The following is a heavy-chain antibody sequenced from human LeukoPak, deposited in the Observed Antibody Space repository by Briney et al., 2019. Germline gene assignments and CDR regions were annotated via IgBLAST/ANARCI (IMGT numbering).Heavy chain of an antibody. V-gene: IGHV3-9*03. J-gene: IGHJ3*02. CDR1: GFTFDDYA. Sequence: GRSLRLSCAASGFTFDDYAMHWARQAPGKGLEWVSGISWDSGSIGYADSVKGRFTISRDNAKNSLYLQMNSLRAEDMALYYCAKAISGGAFDIWGQGTMVTVSS. D-gene: IGHD1-26*01. CDR2: ISWDSGSI. CDR3: AKAISGGAFDI.